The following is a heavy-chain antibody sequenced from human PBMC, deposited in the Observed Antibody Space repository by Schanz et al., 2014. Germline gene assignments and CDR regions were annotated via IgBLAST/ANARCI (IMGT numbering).Heavy chain of an antibody. CDR3: ARDNSYYLFDY. J-gene: IGHJ4*02. CDR2: IGSSSSRI. Sequence: VQLVESGGGVVQPGRSLRLSCVASGFTFSNYAMSWVRQAPGKGLEWISYIGSSSSRIDHADSVKGRFTISRDNSKNTLYLQLGSLSAEDTAVYFCARDNSYYLFDYWGQGALVTVSS. D-gene: IGHD3-22*01. V-gene: IGHV3-48*01. CDR1: GFTFSNYA.